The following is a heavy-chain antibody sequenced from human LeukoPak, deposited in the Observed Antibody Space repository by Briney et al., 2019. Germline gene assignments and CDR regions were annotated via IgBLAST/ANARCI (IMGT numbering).Heavy chain of an antibody. Sequence: GGSLRLSCAASGFTFSSYAMSWVRQAPGKGLEWVSAISGSGGSTYYADSVKGRFTISRDNSKNTLYLQMNSLRAEDTAVYYCARSDIVVVPAAFSPFFDHWGQGTLVTVSS. D-gene: IGHD2-2*01. V-gene: IGHV3-23*01. CDR1: GFTFSSYA. J-gene: IGHJ4*02. CDR2: ISGSGGST. CDR3: ARSDIVVVPAAFSPFFDH.